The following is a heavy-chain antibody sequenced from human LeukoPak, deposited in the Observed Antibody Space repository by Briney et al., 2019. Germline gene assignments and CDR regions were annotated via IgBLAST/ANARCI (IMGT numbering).Heavy chain of an antibody. CDR2: ISFNGGSR. V-gene: IGHV3-20*04. Sequence: GGSLRLSCAASGFTFSSYGMRWVRQAPGKGLQWVSGISFNGGSRYYADSVKGRFTISRDNAKNSLYLQMSSLRVEDTALYYCVRSITIFQHWGQGTLVTVSS. J-gene: IGHJ1*01. CDR1: GFTFSSYG. D-gene: IGHD3-10*01. CDR3: VRSITIFQH.